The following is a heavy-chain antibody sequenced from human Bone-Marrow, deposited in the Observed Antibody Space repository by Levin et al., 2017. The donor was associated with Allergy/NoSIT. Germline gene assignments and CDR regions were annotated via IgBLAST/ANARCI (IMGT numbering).Heavy chain of an antibody. V-gene: IGHV3-11*01. J-gene: IGHJ6*03. Sequence: GGSLRLSCAASGFTFSDYYMSWIRQAPGKGLEWVSYISSSGCTIYYADSVKGRFTISRDNAKNSLYLQMNSLRAEDTAVYYCRVPAGSYYYYYMDVWGKGTTVTVSS. CDR2: ISSSGCTI. CDR1: GFTFSDYY. D-gene: IGHD1-1*01. CDR3: RVPAGSYYYYYMDV.